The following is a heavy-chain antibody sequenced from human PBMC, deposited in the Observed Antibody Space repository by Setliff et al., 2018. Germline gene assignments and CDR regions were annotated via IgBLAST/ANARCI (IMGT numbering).Heavy chain of an antibody. D-gene: IGHD2-15*01. CDR1: GYTFTDYY. V-gene: IGHV1-69-2*01. CDR2: VDPEDGET. Sequence: ASVKVSCKASGYTFTDYYMHWVQQAPGKGLEWMGRVDPEDGETIYAEKFQGRVTITADTSTDTAYMELSSLRSEDTAVYYCATFGYCSGGSCYSFLGLVVWGKGTTVTVSS. CDR3: ATFGYCSGGSCYSFLGLVV. J-gene: IGHJ6*04.